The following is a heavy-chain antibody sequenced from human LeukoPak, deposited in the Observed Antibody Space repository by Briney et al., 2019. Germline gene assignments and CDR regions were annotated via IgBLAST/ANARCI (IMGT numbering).Heavy chain of an antibody. Sequence: SETLSLTCAVYGGSFSGYYWSWIRQPPGKGLEWIGEINHSGSTNYNPSPKSRVTISVDTSKNQFSLKLSSVTAADTAVYYCARVLRWLQPRGYYYYMDVWGKGTTVTVSS. CDR2: INHSGST. V-gene: IGHV4-34*01. CDR3: ARVLRWLQPRGYYYYMDV. D-gene: IGHD5-24*01. J-gene: IGHJ6*03. CDR1: GGSFSGYY.